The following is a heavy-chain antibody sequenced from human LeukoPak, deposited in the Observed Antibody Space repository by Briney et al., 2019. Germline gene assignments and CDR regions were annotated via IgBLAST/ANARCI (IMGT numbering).Heavy chain of an antibody. CDR1: GGTFISYA. J-gene: IGHJ6*03. D-gene: IGHD3-10*01. CDR2: IIPIFGTA. V-gene: IGHV1-69*05. CDR3: ASHYYGSGSYYLSWGSYYYYMDV. Sequence: ASVKVSFKASGGTFISYAISWVRQAPGQGLEWMGGIIPIFGTANYAQKFQGRVTITTDESTSTAYMELSSLRSEDTAVYYCASHYYGSGSYYLSWGSYYYYMDVWGKGTTVTVSS.